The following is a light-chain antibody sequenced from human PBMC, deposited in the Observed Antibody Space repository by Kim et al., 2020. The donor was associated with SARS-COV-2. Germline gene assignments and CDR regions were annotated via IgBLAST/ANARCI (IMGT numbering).Light chain of an antibody. CDR3: ATWDDSLNGV. J-gene: IGLJ3*02. Sequence: QSVLTQPPSASGTPGQRVTISCSGGSSNIGSNTVHWYQQLPGTAPRLLIYNDNQRPSGVPDRFSGSKSGTSASLAISGLQSEDEADYYCATWDDSLNGVFGGGTKLTVL. V-gene: IGLV1-44*01. CDR1: SSNIGSNT. CDR2: NDN.